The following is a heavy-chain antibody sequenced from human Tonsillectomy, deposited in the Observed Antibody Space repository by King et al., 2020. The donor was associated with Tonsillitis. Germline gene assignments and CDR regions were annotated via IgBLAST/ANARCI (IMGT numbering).Heavy chain of an antibody. CDR2: IYHSGGT. CDR1: GGSISSSNW. V-gene: IGHV4-4*02. J-gene: IGHJ3*02. D-gene: IGHD5-18*01. Sequence: VQLQESGPGLVKPSWTLSLTCSVSGGSISSSNWWSWVRQPPGKGLEWIGEIYHSGGTNYNPSLKSRVTISVDKSKNQFSLNLTSVTAADTAVYYCALPEHSYGHEAFDIWGQGTMVTVSS. CDR3: ALPEHSYGHEAFDI.